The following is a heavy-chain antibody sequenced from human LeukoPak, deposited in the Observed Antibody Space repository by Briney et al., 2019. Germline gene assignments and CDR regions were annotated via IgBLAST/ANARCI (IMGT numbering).Heavy chain of an antibody. CDR3: AKSVVPAANYYFDY. V-gene: IGHV3-23*01. D-gene: IGHD2-2*01. Sequence: PGGSLRLSCAASGFTFSSYAMSWVRQAPGEGLEWVSAISGSGGSTYYADSVKGRFTISRDNSKNTLHLQMNSLRAEDTAVYYCAKSVVPAANYYFDYWGQGTLVTVSS. CDR2: ISGSGGST. J-gene: IGHJ4*02. CDR1: GFTFSSYA.